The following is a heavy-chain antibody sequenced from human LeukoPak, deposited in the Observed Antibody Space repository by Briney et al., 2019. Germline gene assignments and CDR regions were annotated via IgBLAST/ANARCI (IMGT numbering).Heavy chain of an antibody. D-gene: IGHD6-25*01. V-gene: IGHV4-39*01. CDR1: GGSSSSSTYY. CDR3: ARPPVAAPTSYFDY. J-gene: IGHJ4*02. CDR2: IYYRGNT. Sequence: KPSETLSLTCTVSGGSSSSSTYYWGWIRQPPGKGLEWIGTIYYRGNTYYNPSLKSRITISVDRSKNQFSLNLNSVTAADTAVYYCARPPVAAPTSYFDYWGQGILVTVSS.